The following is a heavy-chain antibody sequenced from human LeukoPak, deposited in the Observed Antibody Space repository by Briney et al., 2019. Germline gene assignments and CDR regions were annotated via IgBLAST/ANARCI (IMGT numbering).Heavy chain of an antibody. V-gene: IGHV4-34*01. Sequence: SETLSLTCAVYGGSFSGYYWSWIRQPPGKGLEWIGEIYHSGSTNYNPSLKSRVTISVDKSKNQFSLKLSSVTAADTAVYYCARLFRYCSGGSCSGGAFDIWGQGTMVTVSS. CDR1: GGSFSGYY. CDR3: ARLFRYCSGGSCSGGAFDI. J-gene: IGHJ3*02. CDR2: IYHSGST. D-gene: IGHD2-15*01.